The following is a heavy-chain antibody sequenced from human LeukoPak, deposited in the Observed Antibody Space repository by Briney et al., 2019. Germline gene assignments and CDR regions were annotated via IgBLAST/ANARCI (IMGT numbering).Heavy chain of an antibody. Sequence: PSETLSLTCTVSGVSISSYYWSWIRQPPGKGLEWIGDIYYSGSTNYNPSLKSRVTISVDTSKNQFSLKLSSVTAADTAVYYCATNTARDYDFWSGPSYYYYGMDVWGQGTTVTVSS. V-gene: IGHV4-59*01. CDR2: IYYSGST. CDR1: GVSISSYY. CDR3: ATNTARDYDFWSGPSYYYYGMDV. D-gene: IGHD3-3*01. J-gene: IGHJ6*02.